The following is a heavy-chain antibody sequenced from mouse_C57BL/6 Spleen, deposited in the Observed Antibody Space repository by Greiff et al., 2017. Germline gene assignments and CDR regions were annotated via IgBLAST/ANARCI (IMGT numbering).Heavy chain of an antibody. CDR3: AINWDGFAY. CDR1: GFTFSDYG. V-gene: IGHV5-17*01. Sequence: EVKLQESGGGLVKPGGSLKLSCAASGFTFSDYGMHWVRQAPEKGLEWVAYISSGGSTIYYADTVKGRFTISRDNAKNTLFLQMTSLRSEDTAMYYCAINWDGFAYWGQGTLVTVSA. J-gene: IGHJ3*01. D-gene: IGHD4-1*01. CDR2: ISSGGSTI.